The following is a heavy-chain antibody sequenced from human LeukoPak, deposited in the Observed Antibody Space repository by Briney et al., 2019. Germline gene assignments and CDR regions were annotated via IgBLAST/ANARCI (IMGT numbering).Heavy chain of an antibody. CDR1: GYTFTSYA. CDR2: INAGNGNT. Sequence: ASVKVSCKASGYTFTSYAMHWVRQAPGQRLEGMGWINAGNGNTKYSQKFQGRVTITRDTYATTAYMELSSLRSEDTAVYYCARDAEALRYFDWPPGYWGQGTLVTVSS. V-gene: IGHV1-3*01. J-gene: IGHJ4*02. CDR3: ARDAEALRYFDWPPGY. D-gene: IGHD3-9*01.